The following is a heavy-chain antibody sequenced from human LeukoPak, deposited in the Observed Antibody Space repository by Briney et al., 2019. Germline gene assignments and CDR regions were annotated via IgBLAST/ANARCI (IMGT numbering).Heavy chain of an antibody. D-gene: IGHD3-22*01. V-gene: IGHV3-74*01. CDR2: ISGDGSVT. J-gene: IGHJ4*02. Sequence: GGSLRLSCAASGFTFSAYWLHWVRQAPGKGLLWVSRISGDGSVTNYAESVKGRFIISRDNAKNTVYLQMNSLSAEDTAVYYCARDLELTYYDSSGHDYWGQGTLVSVHS. CDR1: GFTFSAYW. CDR3: ARDLELTYYDSSGHDY.